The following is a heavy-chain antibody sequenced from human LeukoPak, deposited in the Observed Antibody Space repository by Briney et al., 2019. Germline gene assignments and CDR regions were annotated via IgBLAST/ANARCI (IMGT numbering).Heavy chain of an antibody. V-gene: IGHV1-46*03. CDR3: ARGVNVVVPAAIDFDY. CDR2: PIVVRT. J-gene: IGHJ4*02. D-gene: IGHD2-2*01. Sequence: PIVVRTSYAHKFQGRVTITRDTTTSKVYMELRSLRSEDTAVYYCARGVNVVVPAAIDFDYWGQGTLVTVSS.